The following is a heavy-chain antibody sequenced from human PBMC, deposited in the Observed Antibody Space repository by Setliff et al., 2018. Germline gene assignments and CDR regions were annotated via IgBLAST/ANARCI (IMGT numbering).Heavy chain of an antibody. J-gene: IGHJ3*02. CDR1: GFTFSSYA. D-gene: IGHD2-21*02. Sequence: GGSLRLSCAVSGFTFSSYAMSWVRQAPGKEPEWVSTITDSGRTTYYGPSLTGRFTISRDNSRNTLYLQMNSLRTEDAAIYYCARRGGTARARAFDIWGQGTMVTVSS. CDR2: ITDSGRTT. CDR3: ARRGGTARARAFDI. V-gene: IGHV3-23*01.